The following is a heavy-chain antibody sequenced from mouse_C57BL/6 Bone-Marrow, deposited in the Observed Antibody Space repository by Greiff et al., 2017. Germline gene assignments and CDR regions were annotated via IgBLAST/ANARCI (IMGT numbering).Heavy chain of an antibody. V-gene: IGHV5-6*01. CDR1: GFTFSSYG. D-gene: IGHD2-3*01. Sequence: EVKLMESGGDLVKPGGSLKLSCAASGFTFSSYGMSWVRQTPDKRLEWVATISSGGSYTYYPDSVKGRFTISRDKAKNTLYLQMSSLKSEDTAMYDCARQAYDEYFDYWGQGTTLTVSS. J-gene: IGHJ2*01. CDR2: ISSGGSYT. CDR3: ARQAYDEYFDY.